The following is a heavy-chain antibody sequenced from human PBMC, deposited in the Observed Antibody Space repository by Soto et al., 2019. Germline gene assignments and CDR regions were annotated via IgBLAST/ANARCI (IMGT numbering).Heavy chain of an antibody. J-gene: IGHJ6*02. V-gene: IGHV4-31*03. Sequence: QVQLQESGPGLVKPSQTLSLTCTVSGGSISSGGYYWSWIRQHPGRGLEWIGYIYYSGSTYYNPSLKSGVTISVDTSKNQFSLKLSSVTAADTAVYYCARVCGGDCHNVMDVWGQGTTVTVSS. CDR2: IYYSGST. CDR1: GGSISSGGYY. D-gene: IGHD2-21*02. CDR3: ARVCGGDCHNVMDV.